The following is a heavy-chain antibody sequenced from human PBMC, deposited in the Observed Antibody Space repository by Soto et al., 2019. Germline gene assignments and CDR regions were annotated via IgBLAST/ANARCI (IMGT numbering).Heavy chain of an antibody. J-gene: IGHJ4*02. D-gene: IGHD3-16*01. V-gene: IGHV3-30-3*01. CDR3: ARDEYYDPSGPPYDY. Sequence: GGSLRLSCAASGFTFSSYAMHWVRQAPGKGLEWVAVISSDGTKKSYADSVKGRFTNPRDNSKDTLFLQMNSLRTEDTAVYYCARDEYYDPSGPPYDYWGQGSLVTVYS. CDR2: ISSDGTKK. CDR1: GFTFSSYA.